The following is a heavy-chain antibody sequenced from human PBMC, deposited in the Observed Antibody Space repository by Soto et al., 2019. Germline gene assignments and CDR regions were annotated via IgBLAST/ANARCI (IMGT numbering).Heavy chain of an antibody. J-gene: IGHJ3*02. V-gene: IGHV3-30-3*01. D-gene: IGHD3-22*01. Sequence: LRLSCAASGFTFSSYAMHWVRQAPGKGLEWVAVISYDGSNKYYADSVKGRFTISRDNSKNTLYLQMNSLRAEDTAVYYCAASEDYYDSSGPPIWGQGTMVTVSS. CDR3: AASEDYYDSSGPPI. CDR1: GFTFSSYA. CDR2: ISYDGSNK.